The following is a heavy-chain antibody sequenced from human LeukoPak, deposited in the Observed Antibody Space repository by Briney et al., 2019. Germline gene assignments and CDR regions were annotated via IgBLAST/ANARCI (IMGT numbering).Heavy chain of an antibody. V-gene: IGHV1-2*02. CDR1: GYRFISNY. CDR3: AREGSYCVGGDCYSFDF. Sequence: ASVKVSCKASGYRFISNYIQWVRHAPGLGPEWMGWMHPGNGNTRYAEKIQGRVTMTRDTSINTAYLDLSSLRSDDTAVYYCAREGSYCVGGDCYSFDFWGQGTLITVSS. J-gene: IGHJ4*02. D-gene: IGHD2-21*02. CDR2: MHPGNGNT.